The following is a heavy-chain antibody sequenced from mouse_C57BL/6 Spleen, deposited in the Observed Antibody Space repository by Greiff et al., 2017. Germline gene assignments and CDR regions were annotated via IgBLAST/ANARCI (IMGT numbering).Heavy chain of an antibody. V-gene: IGHV1-18*01. Sequence: VQLKQSGPELVKPGASVKIPCKASGYTFTDYNMDWVKQSHGKSLEWIGDINPNNGGTIYNQKFKGKATLTVDKSSSTAYMELRSLTSEDTAVYYCARAPHEVTTVVVDWYFDVWGTGTTVTVSS. J-gene: IGHJ1*03. CDR2: INPNNGGT. D-gene: IGHD1-1*01. CDR1: GYTFTDYN. CDR3: ARAPHEVTTVVVDWYFDV.